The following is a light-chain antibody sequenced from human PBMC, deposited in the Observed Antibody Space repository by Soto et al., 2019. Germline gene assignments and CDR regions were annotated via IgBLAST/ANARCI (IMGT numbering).Light chain of an antibody. Sequence: QSALTQPASVSGSPGQSITISCTGTSSDVGTYNLVSWYQQHPGKAPKLMIYEGNKRPSGVSNRFSGSKSANTASLTISGLQTEDEADYYCCSYAGPSAFVFGTGTKVTVL. CDR2: EGN. CDR3: CSYAGPSAFV. J-gene: IGLJ1*01. CDR1: SSDVGTYNL. V-gene: IGLV2-23*01.